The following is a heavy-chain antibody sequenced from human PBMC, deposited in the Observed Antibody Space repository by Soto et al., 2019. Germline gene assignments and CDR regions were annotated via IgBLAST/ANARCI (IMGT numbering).Heavy chain of an antibody. Sequence: EVQLVESGGGLVQPGGSLRLSCAASGFTFSSYSMNWVRQAPGKGLEWVSYISSSSSTIYYADSVKGRFTISRDNAKNSLYLQMNSVRAEDTAVYYCARDHMWGSYRYAVKKFDYWGQGTLVSVSS. CDR2: ISSSSSTI. CDR3: ARDHMWGSYRYAVKKFDY. CDR1: GFTFSSYS. V-gene: IGHV3-48*01. J-gene: IGHJ4*02. D-gene: IGHD3-16*02.